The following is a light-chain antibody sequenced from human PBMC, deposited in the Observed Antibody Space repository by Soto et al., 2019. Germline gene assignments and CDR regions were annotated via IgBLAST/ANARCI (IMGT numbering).Light chain of an antibody. Sequence: QSVLTQPASVSGSPGQSITISCTGTSSAVGGYNYVSWYQQHPGKAPKLMIYDVSNRPSGVSNRFSGSKSGNTASLTTSGLQAEDEADYYCSSYTSSSTYVFGTGTKVTVL. CDR1: SSAVGGYNY. V-gene: IGLV2-14*01. CDR3: SSYTSSSTYV. CDR2: DVS. J-gene: IGLJ1*01.